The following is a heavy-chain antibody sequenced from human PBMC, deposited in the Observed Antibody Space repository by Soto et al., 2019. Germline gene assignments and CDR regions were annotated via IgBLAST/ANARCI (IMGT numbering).Heavy chain of an antibody. D-gene: IGHD3-10*01. V-gene: IGHV3-53*01. CDR1: GFTVSSNY. J-gene: IGHJ4*02. CDR2: IYSGGST. CDR3: ARFLHYYGSGSYGGYFDY. Sequence: GGSLRLSCAASGFTVSSNYMSWVRQAPGKGLEWASVIYSGGSTYYADSVKGRFTISRDNSKNTLYLQMNSLRAEDTAVYYCARFLHYYGSGSYGGYFDYWGQGTLVTISS.